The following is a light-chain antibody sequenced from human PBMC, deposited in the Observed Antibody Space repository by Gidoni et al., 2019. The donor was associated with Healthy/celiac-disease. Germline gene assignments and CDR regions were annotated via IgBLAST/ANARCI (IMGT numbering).Light chain of an antibody. CDR1: QSVSSY. CDR2: DAS. Sequence: EIVLTQSPATLSLSPGERATLSCRASQSVSSYLAWYQQKPGQAPRLLIYDASNRATGIPARFSGSGSGTDFTLTISSLEPEDFAVYYCQQRSNWHPFXXXGGTKVEIK. V-gene: IGKV3-11*01. CDR3: QQRSNWHPFX. J-gene: IGKJ4*01.